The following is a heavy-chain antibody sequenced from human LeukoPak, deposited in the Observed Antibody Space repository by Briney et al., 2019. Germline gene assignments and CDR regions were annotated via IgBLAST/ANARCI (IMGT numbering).Heavy chain of an antibody. CDR3: AKSYHYDSGGYYFDHDP. CDR1: GGSISSSNW. CDR2: IYHSGST. Sequence: SGTLSLTCAVSGGSISSSNWWSWVRQPPGKGLEWIGEIYHSGSTNYNPSLKSRVTISVDKSKNQFSLKLSSVTAADTAVYYCAKSYHYDSGGYYFDHDPWGQGTLVTVSS. J-gene: IGHJ5*02. V-gene: IGHV4-4*02. D-gene: IGHD3-22*01.